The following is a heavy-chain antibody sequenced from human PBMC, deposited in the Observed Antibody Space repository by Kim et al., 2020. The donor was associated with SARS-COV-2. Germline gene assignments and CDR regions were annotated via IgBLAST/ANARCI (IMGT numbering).Heavy chain of an antibody. CDR3: ARALGGYYFDY. D-gene: IGHD6-13*01. V-gene: IGHV4-4*07. J-gene: IGHJ4*02. Sequence: TDNPSLKSRVTMSLDTSKNPFSLIRTSLSAADTAVYYCARALGGYYFDYWGQGTLVTVSS.